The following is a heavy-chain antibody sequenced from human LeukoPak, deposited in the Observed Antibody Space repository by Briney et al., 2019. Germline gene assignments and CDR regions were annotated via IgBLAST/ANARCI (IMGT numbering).Heavy chain of an antibody. V-gene: IGHV4-61*01. Sequence: SGTLSLTCTVSGGSVSSGSYFWSWIRQPPGKGLEWIGYIFYNGETNYNPSLKSRLTLSVDASKNQFSLKLSSVTAADTAVYYCARDGGQGSGWSTIDYWGQGTLVTVSS. CDR2: IFYNGET. J-gene: IGHJ4*02. CDR3: ARDGGQGSGWSTIDY. D-gene: IGHD6-19*01. CDR1: GGSVSSGSYF.